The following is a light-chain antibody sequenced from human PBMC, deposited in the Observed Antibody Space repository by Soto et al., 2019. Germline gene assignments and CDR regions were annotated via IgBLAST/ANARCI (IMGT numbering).Light chain of an antibody. CDR3: QQYDQWPIT. V-gene: IGKV3-15*01. CDR2: GAS. Sequence: ENVFTQSPCILSLSPGERASLYCGASQSISSSFLAWYQQKPGQAPRLLIYGASARALGIPDRFSGSGSGTEFSFTVTSLQSEDFAVYYCQQYDQWPITFGQGTRLEI. CDR1: QSISSS. J-gene: IGKJ5*01.